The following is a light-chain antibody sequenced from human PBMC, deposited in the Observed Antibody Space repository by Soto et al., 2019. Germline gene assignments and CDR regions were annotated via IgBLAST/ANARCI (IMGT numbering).Light chain of an antibody. V-gene: IGKV3-20*01. Sequence: EIVVSISPATLSVSPGERATLSCRASQSVSNNYLAWYQQKPGQAPRLLIYGASNRATGIPDRFSGSGSGTDFTLTISRLEPEDFAVYYCQQYGSSGTFGQGTKVDI. CDR2: GAS. CDR3: QQYGSSGT. CDR1: QSVSNNY. J-gene: IGKJ1*01.